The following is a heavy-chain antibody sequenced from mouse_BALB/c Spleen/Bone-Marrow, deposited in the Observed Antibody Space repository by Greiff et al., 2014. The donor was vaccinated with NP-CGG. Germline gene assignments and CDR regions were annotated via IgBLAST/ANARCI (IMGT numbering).Heavy chain of an antibody. CDR3: ARGSYYYGSSSPWFAY. CDR2: ISPGSGNT. J-gene: IGHJ3*01. Sequence: DLVKPGASVKLSCKASGYTFTSYWINWIKQRPGQGLEWIGRISPGSGNTYYNEMXXGKATMTVATSSTTAYIQRSSLSSDDSAVVFCARGSYYYGSSSPWFAYWGQGTLVTVSA. D-gene: IGHD1-1*01. CDR1: GYTFTSYW. V-gene: IGHV1S41*01.